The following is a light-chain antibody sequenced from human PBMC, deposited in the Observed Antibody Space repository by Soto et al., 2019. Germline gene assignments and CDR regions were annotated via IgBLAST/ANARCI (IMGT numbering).Light chain of an antibody. V-gene: IGKV3-20*01. CDR1: QSLTSTY. CDR2: GAA. CDR3: HHYGCSPPDS. J-gene: IGKJ2*01. Sequence: EIVLTQSPGTLSLSPGQRVSLSCRASQSLTSTYLAWYHQKPGQAPRLLIYGAAYRATGTPDMFSGSVSGTDFTLTISRLEPEGFAVYYCHHYGCSPPDSFGQGTKMEIK.